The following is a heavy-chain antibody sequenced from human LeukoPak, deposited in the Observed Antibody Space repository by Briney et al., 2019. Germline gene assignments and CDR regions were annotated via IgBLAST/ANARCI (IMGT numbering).Heavy chain of an antibody. CDR2: IYYSGGT. V-gene: IGHV4-39*07. CDR1: GASISSGSYY. Sequence: SETLSLICTVSGASISSGSYYWGWIRQPPGKGLEWIGSIYYSGGTYYNPSLKSRVTISVDTSKNQFSLKLSSVTAADTAVYYCARDWDYRLDYWGQGTLVTVSS. CDR3: ARDWDYRLDY. J-gene: IGHJ4*02. D-gene: IGHD4-11*01.